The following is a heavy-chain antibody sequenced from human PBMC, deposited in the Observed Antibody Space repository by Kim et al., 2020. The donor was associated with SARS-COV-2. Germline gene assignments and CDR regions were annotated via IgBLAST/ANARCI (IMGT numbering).Heavy chain of an antibody. CDR1: GFTFSSYW. CDR3: AREGHSSSWYPVAYYYYGMDV. CDR2: INSDGSST. D-gene: IGHD6-13*01. J-gene: IGHJ6*02. Sequence: GGSLRLSCAASGFTFSSYWMHWVRQAPGKGLVWVSHINSDGSSTSYADSVKGRFTISRDNAKNTLYLQMNSLRVEDTAVYYCAREGHSSSWYPVAYYYYGMDVWGQGTTVTVSS. V-gene: IGHV3-74*01.